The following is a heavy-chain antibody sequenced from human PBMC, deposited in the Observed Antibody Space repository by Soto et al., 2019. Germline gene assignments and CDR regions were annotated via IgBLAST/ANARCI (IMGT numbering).Heavy chain of an antibody. Sequence: GESLRISCKGSGYRFTSYWISGVRQMPGKGLEWMGRIDPSDSYTNYSPSFQGHVTISADKSISTAYLQWSSLKASDTAMYYCARHRDDAFDIWGQGTMVTVSS. J-gene: IGHJ3*02. CDR3: ARHRDDAFDI. D-gene: IGHD3-10*01. CDR1: GYRFTSYW. CDR2: IDPSDSYT. V-gene: IGHV5-10-1*01.